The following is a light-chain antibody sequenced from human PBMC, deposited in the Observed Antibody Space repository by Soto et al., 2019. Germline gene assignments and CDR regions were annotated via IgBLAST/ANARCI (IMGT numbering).Light chain of an antibody. CDR1: NIGSKS. Sequence: SYELTQPPSVSVAPGRTARSTCGGNNIGSKSVHWYQQKPGQAPVLVVYDDSDRPSGIPERFSGSNSGNTATLTISRVEAGDEADYYCQVWDSSSDPYVFGTGTKVTVL. J-gene: IGLJ1*01. CDR2: DDS. V-gene: IGLV3-21*02. CDR3: QVWDSSSDPYV.